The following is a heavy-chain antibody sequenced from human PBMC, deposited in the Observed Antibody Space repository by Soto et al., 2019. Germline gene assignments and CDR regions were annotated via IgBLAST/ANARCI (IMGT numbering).Heavy chain of an antibody. D-gene: IGHD3-10*01. V-gene: IGHV4-59*01. CDR3: ARAVYYYGSGSYYIDY. Sequence: SETLSLTCTVSGGSISSYYWSWIRHPPGKGLEWIGYIYYSGSTNYNPSLKSRVTISVDTSKNQFSLKLSSVTAADTAVYYCARAVYYYGSGSYYIDYWGQGTLVTVSS. CDR1: GGSISSYY. CDR2: IYYSGST. J-gene: IGHJ4*02.